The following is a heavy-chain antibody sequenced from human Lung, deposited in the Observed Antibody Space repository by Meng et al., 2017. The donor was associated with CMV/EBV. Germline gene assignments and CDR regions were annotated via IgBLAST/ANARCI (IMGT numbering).Heavy chain of an antibody. Sequence: LSCAGSGVSFRNYGMHGVRQAPGKGLEWVAIIRNDGTNIYYSDSVKGRFTISRDSSKNTLYLQMNSLRVEDTAVYYCARLGDDWYLDYWGQGTLVTVSS. CDR1: GVSFRNYG. D-gene: IGHD3-16*01. J-gene: IGHJ4*02. V-gene: IGHV3-33*01. CDR2: IRNDGTNI. CDR3: ARLGDDWYLDY.